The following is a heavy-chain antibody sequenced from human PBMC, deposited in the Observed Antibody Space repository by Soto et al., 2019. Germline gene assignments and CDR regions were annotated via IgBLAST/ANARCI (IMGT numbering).Heavy chain of an antibody. Sequence: ASVKVSCKASGGTFSSYTISWVRQAPGQGLEWMGRIIPILGIANYAQKFQGRVTITADKSTSTAYMELSSLRSEDTAVYYCAREGNAYDYGDYRLWWFDPWGQGTLVTVSS. CDR3: AREGNAYDYGDYRLWWFDP. J-gene: IGHJ5*02. CDR1: GGTFSSYT. V-gene: IGHV1-69*04. D-gene: IGHD4-17*01. CDR2: IIPILGIA.